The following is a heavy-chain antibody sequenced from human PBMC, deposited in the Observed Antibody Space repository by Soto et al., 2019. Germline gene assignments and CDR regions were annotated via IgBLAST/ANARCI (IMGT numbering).Heavy chain of an antibody. CDR3: TRDRSSFMRGRIRGPYGGLPV. Sequence: QLVESGGGLVKPGGSLRVSCAASRFAFSSYSMHWVRQAAMKGLEWVASINSVASYVYYADSVEGRFTISRDNAKNSVYLQMNSLRAEDTAVYYCTRDRSSFMRGRIRGPYGGLPVWGQGITVPVS. V-gene: IGHV3-21*01. J-gene: IGHJ6*02. D-gene: IGHD3-10*01. CDR1: RFAFSSYS. CDR2: INSVASYV.